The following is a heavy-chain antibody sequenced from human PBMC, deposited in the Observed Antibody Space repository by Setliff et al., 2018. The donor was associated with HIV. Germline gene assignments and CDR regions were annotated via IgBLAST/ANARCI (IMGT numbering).Heavy chain of an antibody. CDR2: ITSTGSTI. CDR3: ASNFRSGYWYFDL. CDR1: GFTFSSYS. J-gene: IGHJ2*01. D-gene: IGHD2-15*01. Sequence: PGGSLRLSCAASGFTFSSYSMNWVRQAPGKGLEWISYITSTGSTIFYADSVKGRFTISRDNAKNSLFLQMNSLRAEDMAVYYCASNFRSGYWYFDLWGRGTLVTVSS. V-gene: IGHV3-48*04.